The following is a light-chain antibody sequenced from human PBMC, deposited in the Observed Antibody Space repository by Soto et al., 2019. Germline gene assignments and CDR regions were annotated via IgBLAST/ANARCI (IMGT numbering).Light chain of an antibody. CDR2: EDS. CDR3: QSYGGTKHV. Sequence: NFMLTQPHSVSESPGKTVTISCTRSSGSIASNYVQWYQQRPGSAPTAVIYEDSQRPSGVPDRFSGSIDSSSNSASLTISGLKTEDEADYYCQSYGGTKHVFGTGTKVTVL. J-gene: IGLJ1*01. V-gene: IGLV6-57*04. CDR1: SGSIASNY.